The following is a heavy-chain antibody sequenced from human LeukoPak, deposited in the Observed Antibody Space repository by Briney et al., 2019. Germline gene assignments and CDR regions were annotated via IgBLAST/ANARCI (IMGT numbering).Heavy chain of an antibody. D-gene: IGHD5-18*01. CDR1: GYTFTNYY. V-gene: IGHV1-2*02. CDR2: IHPNSGGT. CDR3: ARGPGYSYGFALDY. Sequence: ASVKHSCKASGYTFTNYYIHWVRQAPGQRLEWMGWIHPNSGGTNSAQKFQGRVTMTRDTSISTAYMELSRLTSDDTALYYCARGPGYSYGFALDYWGQGTLVTVSS. J-gene: IGHJ4*02.